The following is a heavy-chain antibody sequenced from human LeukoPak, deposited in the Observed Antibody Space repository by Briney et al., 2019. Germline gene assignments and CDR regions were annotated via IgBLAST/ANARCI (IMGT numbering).Heavy chain of an antibody. J-gene: IGHJ4*02. D-gene: IGHD5-12*01. V-gene: IGHV3-30*02. CDR3: AKDAYVAIVATTHPYYFDY. Sequence: GGSLRLSCAASGFTFSSYGMHWVREAPGKGLEWGAFIRYDGSNKYYADSVKGRFTISRDNSKNTLYLQMNSLRAEDTAVYYCAKDAYVAIVATTHPYYFDYWGQGTPVTVSS. CDR2: IRYDGSNK. CDR1: GFTFSSYG.